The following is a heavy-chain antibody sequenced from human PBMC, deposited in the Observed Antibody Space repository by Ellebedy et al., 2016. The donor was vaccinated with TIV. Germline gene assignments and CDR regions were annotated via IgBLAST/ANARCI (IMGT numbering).Heavy chain of an antibody. CDR1: GFTFSDYY. V-gene: IGHV3-11*01. CDR3: ARSVVPAAIVWFNS. D-gene: IGHD2-2*02. J-gene: IGHJ5*01. CDR2: ISSSGSTI. Sequence: GESLKISCAASGFTFSDYYMSWIRQAPGKGLEWVSYISSSGSTIYYADSVKGRFTISRDNAKNSLYLQMNSLRAEDTAVYYCARSVVPAAIVWFNSWGQGILVTVSS.